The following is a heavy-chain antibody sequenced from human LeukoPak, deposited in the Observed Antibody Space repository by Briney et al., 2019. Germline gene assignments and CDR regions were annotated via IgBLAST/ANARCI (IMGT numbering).Heavy chain of an antibody. CDR2: ISGSGGST. D-gene: IGHD3-10*01. J-gene: IGHJ4*02. V-gene: IGHV3-23*01. CDR3: AKDPGDPRFGELLYGMT. CDR1: GFTFSSYA. Sequence: GGSLRLSCAASGFTFSSYAMSWVRQAPGKGLEWVSAISGSGGSTYYADSVKGRFTISRDNSKNTLYLQMNSLRAEDTAVYYCAKDPGDPRFGELLYGMTWGQGTLVTVSS.